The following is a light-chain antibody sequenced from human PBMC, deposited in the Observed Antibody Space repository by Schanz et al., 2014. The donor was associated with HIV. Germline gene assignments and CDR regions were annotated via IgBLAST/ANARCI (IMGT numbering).Light chain of an antibody. J-gene: IGKJ1*01. CDR2: WAS. V-gene: IGKV4-1*01. Sequence: DIVMTQSPDSLAVSLGERATIHCKSSQSVLYSSNNKNYLAWYQQKPGQPPKLLIYWASTRESGVPDRFSGSGSGTDFTLTISRLEPEDFAVYYCQQYGGSPRWTFGQGTKVEVK. CDR3: QQYGGSPRWT. CDR1: QSVLYSSNNKNY.